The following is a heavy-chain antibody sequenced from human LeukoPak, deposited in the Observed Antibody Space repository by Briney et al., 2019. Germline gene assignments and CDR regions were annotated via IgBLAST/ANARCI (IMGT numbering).Heavy chain of an antibody. CDR2: SNSDGSST. D-gene: IGHD3-10*01. CDR3: ARGGELSGY. V-gene: IGHV3-74*01. Sequence: GGSLPLSRPACGFTFSQYWMHWLGQAPATGRVWVSRSNSDGSSTSYADSVKGRFTISRDNAKNTLYLQMNSLRAEDTAVYYCARGGELSGYWGQGTLVTVSS. CDR1: GFTFSQYW. J-gene: IGHJ4*02.